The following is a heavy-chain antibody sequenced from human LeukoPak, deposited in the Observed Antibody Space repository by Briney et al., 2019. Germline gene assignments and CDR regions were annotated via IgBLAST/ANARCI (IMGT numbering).Heavy chain of an antibody. CDR3: TTGTMGSGNSDH. V-gene: IGHV3-15*01. CDR2: IKANSDGGTT. J-gene: IGHJ4*02. D-gene: IGHD3-10*01. Sequence: GGSLRLSCAASGLTFKYAWMKWVRQAPGKGLEWVGRIKANSDGGTTDYAAPVKGRFTISRDDSNNVLYLQMNSLKTEDTGVYYCTTGTMGSGNSDHWGQGTLVTVPS. CDR1: GLTFKYAW.